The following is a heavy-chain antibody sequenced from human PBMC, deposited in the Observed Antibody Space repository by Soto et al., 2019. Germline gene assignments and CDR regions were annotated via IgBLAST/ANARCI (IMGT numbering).Heavy chain of an antibody. V-gene: IGHV4-39*01. CDR1: GGSISSSSYY. CDR3: ARHKGIAAADSMDY. J-gene: IGHJ4*02. D-gene: IGHD6-13*01. CDR2: IYYSGST. Sequence: QLQLQESGPGLVKPSETLSLTCTVSGGSISSSSYYWGWIRQPPGKGLEWIGSIYYSGSTYYNPSRKRRVTISVDTAKNQFSLKLSSVTAADTSVYYCARHKGIAAADSMDYWGQGTLVTVSA.